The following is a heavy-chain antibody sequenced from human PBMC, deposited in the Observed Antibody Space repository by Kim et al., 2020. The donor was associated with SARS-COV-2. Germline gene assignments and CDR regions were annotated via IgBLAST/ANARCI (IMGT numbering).Heavy chain of an antibody. V-gene: IGHV3-33*05. Sequence: GGSLRLSCAASGFTFSSYGMHWVRQAPGKGLEWVAVISYDGSNKYYADSVKGRFTISRDNSKNTLYLQMNSLRAEDTAVYYCASPGITMVRGVTFDPWG. CDR2: ISYDGSNK. CDR3: ASPGITMVRGVTFDP. CDR1: GFTFSSYG. J-gene: IGHJ5*02. D-gene: IGHD3-10*01.